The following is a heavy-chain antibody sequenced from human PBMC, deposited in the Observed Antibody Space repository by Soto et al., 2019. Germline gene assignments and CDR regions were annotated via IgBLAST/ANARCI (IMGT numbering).Heavy chain of an antibody. V-gene: IGHV3-7*01. CDR3: ARWEVNRNDDGGHYYYYMDV. D-gene: IGHD1-1*01. CDR2: IKQDGSEK. Sequence: GGSLRLSCAASGFTFSSYWMSWVRQAPGKGLEWVANIKQDGSEKYYVDSVKGRFTISRDNAKNSLYLQMNSLRAEDTAVYYCARWEVNRNDDGGHYYYYMDVWGKGTTVTVSS. J-gene: IGHJ6*03. CDR1: GFTFSSYW.